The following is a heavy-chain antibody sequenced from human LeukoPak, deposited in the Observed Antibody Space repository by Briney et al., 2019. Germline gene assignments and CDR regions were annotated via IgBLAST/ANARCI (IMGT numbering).Heavy chain of an antibody. V-gene: IGHV3-7*01. Sequence: HSGGSLRLSCAASGFTFTNYWMSWVRQAPGKGLEVVANIKQDRSEKYYVDSVKGRFTISRDNAKNSLYLQMSSLRAEDTAVYYCARPSASTGLYDFDYWGQGTLVTVSS. CDR2: IKQDRSEK. CDR1: GFTFTNYW. J-gene: IGHJ4*02. CDR3: ARPSASTGLYDFDY. D-gene: IGHD2/OR15-2a*01.